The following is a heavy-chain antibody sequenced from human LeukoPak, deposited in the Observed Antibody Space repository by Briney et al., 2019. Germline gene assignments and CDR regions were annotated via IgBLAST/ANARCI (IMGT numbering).Heavy chain of an antibody. J-gene: IGHJ4*02. Sequence: PGGSLRLSCAASGFTFDDYTMHWVRQAPGKGLEWVSLISWDGGSTYYADSVKGRFTISRDNSKNSLCLQMNSLRTEDTALYYCAKTRPRLLWFGDFDYWGQGTLVTVSS. CDR1: GFTFDDYT. D-gene: IGHD3-10*01. CDR2: ISWDGGST. V-gene: IGHV3-43*01. CDR3: AKTRPRLLWFGDFDY.